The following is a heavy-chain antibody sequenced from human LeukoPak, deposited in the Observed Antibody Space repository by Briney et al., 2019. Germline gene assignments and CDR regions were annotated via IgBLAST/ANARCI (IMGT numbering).Heavy chain of an antibody. D-gene: IGHD3-10*01. Sequence: PSETLSLTCAVYGGSFSGYYWSWLRQPPGKGLEWIGEINHSGSTNYNPSLKSRVTISVDTSKNQFSLKLSSVTAADTAVYYCARDRYYYGSGSYFYWGQGTLVTVSS. V-gene: IGHV4-34*01. CDR2: INHSGST. J-gene: IGHJ4*02. CDR1: GGSFSGYY. CDR3: ARDRYYYGSGSYFY.